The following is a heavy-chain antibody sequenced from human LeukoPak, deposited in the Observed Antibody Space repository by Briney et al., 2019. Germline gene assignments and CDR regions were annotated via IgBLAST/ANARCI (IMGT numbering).Heavy chain of an antibody. CDR1: GGSISSRY. J-gene: IGHJ5*02. CDR3: ARESGMTVAGFDP. CDR2: IYYSGST. V-gene: IGHV4-59*11. D-gene: IGHD1-14*01. Sequence: SETLSLTCTVSGGSISSRYWSWIRQPPGKGLEWIGYIYYSGSTNYNPSLKSRVTISVDTSKNQFSLKLSSVTAADTAVYYCARESGMTVAGFDPWGQGTLVTVSS.